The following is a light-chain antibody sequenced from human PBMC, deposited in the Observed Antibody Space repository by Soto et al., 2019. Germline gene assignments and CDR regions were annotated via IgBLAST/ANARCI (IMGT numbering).Light chain of an antibody. CDR3: QHYNSYSEA. J-gene: IGKJ1*01. CDR1: QTISSW. CDR2: KAS. V-gene: IGKV1-5*03. Sequence: DIQMTQSPSTLSGSVGDRVTITCRASQTISSWLAWYQQKPGKAPKLLIYKASTLKSGVPPRFSGSGSGTEFTLNISSLQPDDFATYYCQHYNSYSEAFGKGTKV.